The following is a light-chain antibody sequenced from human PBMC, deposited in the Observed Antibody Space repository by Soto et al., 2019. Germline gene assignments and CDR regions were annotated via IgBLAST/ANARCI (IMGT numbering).Light chain of an antibody. Sequence: DIQMTQSPSSLSASVGDRVTITCRASQGISNSLAWYQKRPGKVPKLLIYAASTLQSGVPSRFSGSGSGTDFTLTDSSQQPDDVATYFCQKYESAPTFSQGTKVESK. CDR2: AAS. V-gene: IGKV1-27*01. CDR1: QGISNS. CDR3: QKYESAPT. J-gene: IGKJ1*01.